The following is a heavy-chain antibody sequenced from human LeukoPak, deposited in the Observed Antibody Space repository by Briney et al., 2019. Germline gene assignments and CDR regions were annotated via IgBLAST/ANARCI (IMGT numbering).Heavy chain of an antibody. D-gene: IGHD6-19*01. V-gene: IGHV1-46*01. CDR3: ARVSRYSRGRPFDY. Sequence: ASVKVSCKASGGTFSSYAISWVRQAPGQGLEWMGIINPSGGSTSYAQKFQGRVTMTRDTSTSTVYMELSSLRSEDTAVYYCARVSRYSRGRPFDYWGQGTLVTVSS. CDR2: INPSGGST. CDR1: GGTFSSYA. J-gene: IGHJ4*02.